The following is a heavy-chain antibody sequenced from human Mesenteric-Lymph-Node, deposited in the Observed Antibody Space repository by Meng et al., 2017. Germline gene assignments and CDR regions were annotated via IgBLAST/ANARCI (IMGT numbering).Heavy chain of an antibody. J-gene: IGHJ1*01. D-gene: IGHD3-10*01. CDR2: IPHRGSS. CDR1: VASITNHNW. CDR3: LRGSGGSV. Sequence: QVPLQQGGAGLLQPSEPLSLLCPVYVASITNHNWWAWVRQPPGKGLEWIGEIPHRGSSAYNPSLKSRVSMSIDKSKNQFSLKLTSVTAADTAVYHCLRGSGGSVWGQGTLVTVSS. V-gene: IGHV4-4*02.